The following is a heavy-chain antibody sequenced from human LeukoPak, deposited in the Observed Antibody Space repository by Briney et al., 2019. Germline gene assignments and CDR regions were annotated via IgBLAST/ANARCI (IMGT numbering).Heavy chain of an antibody. CDR3: ANNGGVAVAGSFDN. V-gene: IGHV3-23*01. CDR2: VSASGAGT. Sequence: GGSLRLSRAASGLTLDRYTMTGVRQAPRKGLEWVSTVSASGAGTYFADSVKGRFTISRDNSKNTLYLQMNYLRAEDTAVYYCANNGGVAVAGSFDNWGQGTLVTVSS. J-gene: IGHJ4*02. D-gene: IGHD6-19*01. CDR1: GLTLDRYT.